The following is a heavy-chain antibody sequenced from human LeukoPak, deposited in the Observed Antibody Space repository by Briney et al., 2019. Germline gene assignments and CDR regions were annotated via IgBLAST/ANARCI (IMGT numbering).Heavy chain of an antibody. CDR2: IYYSGST. CDR1: GGSISNYY. J-gene: IGHJ4*02. V-gene: IGHV4-39*07. Sequence: PSETLFLTCTVSGGSISNYYWGWIRQPPGEGLERIGSIYYSGSTYYNSSLQSRVTISVDTSKNQFSLKLSSVTAADTAVYYCARVHDSSGYFDYWGQGTLVTVSS. CDR3: ARVHDSSGYFDY. D-gene: IGHD3-22*01.